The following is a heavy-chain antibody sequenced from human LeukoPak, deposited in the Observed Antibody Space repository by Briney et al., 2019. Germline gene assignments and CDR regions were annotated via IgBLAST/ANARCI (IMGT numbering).Heavy chain of an antibody. D-gene: IGHD3-22*01. CDR2: IYHSGST. J-gene: IGHJ4*02. Sequence: SETLYLTCTVSGGSMSNYYWSWIRQPPGKELEWIGYIYHSGSTNYNPSLKSRVTISVDTSKNQFSLKLSSVTAADTAVYYCTRNADDSSSYPYFDYWGQGTLVTVSS. CDR3: TRNADDSSSYPYFDY. CDR1: GGSMSNYY. V-gene: IGHV4-59*01.